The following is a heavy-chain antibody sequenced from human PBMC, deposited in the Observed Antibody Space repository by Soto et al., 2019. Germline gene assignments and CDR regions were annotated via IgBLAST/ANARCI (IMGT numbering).Heavy chain of an antibody. D-gene: IGHD3-3*01. CDR1: GFTFSSYG. J-gene: IGHJ3*02. Sequence: PGGSLRLSCAASGFTFSSYGMHWVRQAPGKGLEWVAVISYDGSNKYYADSVKGRFTISRDNSKNTLYLQMNSLRAEDTAVYYCAKDEGFFERLSRSANEFDIWGQGTMVTVSS. V-gene: IGHV3-30*18. CDR2: ISYDGSNK. CDR3: AKDEGFFERLSRSANEFDI.